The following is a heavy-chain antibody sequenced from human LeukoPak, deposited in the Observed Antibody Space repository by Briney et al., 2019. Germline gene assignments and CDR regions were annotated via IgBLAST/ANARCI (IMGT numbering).Heavy chain of an antibody. Sequence: SETLSLTCTVSGGSISSGSYYWSWIRQPAGKGLEWIGRIYTSGSTNYNPSLKSRVTISVDTSKNQFSLKLSSVTAADTAVYYCAAVDTARDWDWFDPWGQGTLVTVSS. V-gene: IGHV4-61*02. CDR3: AAVDTARDWDWFDP. D-gene: IGHD5-18*01. CDR1: GGSISSGSYY. CDR2: IYTSGST. J-gene: IGHJ5*02.